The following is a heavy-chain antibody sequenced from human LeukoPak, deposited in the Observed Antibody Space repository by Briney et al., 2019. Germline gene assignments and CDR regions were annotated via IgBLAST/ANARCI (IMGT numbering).Heavy chain of an antibody. D-gene: IGHD1-26*01. J-gene: IGHJ4*02. CDR1: GYTFINYD. CDR2: MSPNSGNT. V-gene: IGHV1-8*01. CDR3: TRGRHSGSYVFDY. Sequence: ASVKVSCKAAGYTFINYDINWVRQATGQGLEWTGWMSPNSGNTGYAQKFQGRITMTRNTSISTAYMELSSLRSEDTAVYYCTRGRHSGSYVFDYWGQGTLVTVSS.